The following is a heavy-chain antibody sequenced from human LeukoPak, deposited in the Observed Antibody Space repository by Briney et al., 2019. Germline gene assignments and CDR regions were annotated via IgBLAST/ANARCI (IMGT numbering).Heavy chain of an antibody. CDR3: ARHYCGGSCYPDSRGYYDGMDV. CDR1: GGSISSGTYS. J-gene: IGHJ6*02. CDR2: IYYSGST. D-gene: IGHD2-15*01. Sequence: SETLSLTCAVSGGSISSGTYSWSWIRQPPGKGLEWIGYIYYSGSTNYNPSLKSRVTISVDTSKNQFSLKLSSVTAADTAVYYCARHYCGGSCYPDSRGYYDGMDVWGQGTTVTVSS. V-gene: IGHV4-61*01.